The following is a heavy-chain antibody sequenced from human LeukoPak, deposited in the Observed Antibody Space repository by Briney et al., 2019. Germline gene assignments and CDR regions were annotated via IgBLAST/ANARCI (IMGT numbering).Heavy chain of an antibody. D-gene: IGHD2-15*01. CDR2: IYYSGST. J-gene: IGHJ6*03. Sequence: SETLPLTCTVSGGSISSYYWSWIRQPPGKGLEWIGYIYYSGSTNYNPSLKSRVTISVDTSKNQFSLKLSSVTAADTAVYYCARVQYCSGGSCYPNYYYYMDVWGKGTTVTVSS. V-gene: IGHV4-59*01. CDR1: GGSISSYY. CDR3: ARVQYCSGGSCYPNYYYYMDV.